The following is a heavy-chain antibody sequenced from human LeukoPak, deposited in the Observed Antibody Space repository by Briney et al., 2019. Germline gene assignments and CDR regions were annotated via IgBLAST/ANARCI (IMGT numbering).Heavy chain of an antibody. Sequence: PSETLSPTCTVSGGSVSSGSYYWSWIRQPPGKGLEWIAFIYYSGSANYNPSLKSRVTISVDTSKNQFSLKLSSVTTADTAVYYCARGRDYYDTSAGYWGQGTLVTVSS. CDR1: GGSVSSGSYY. CDR3: ARGRDYYDTSAGY. D-gene: IGHD3-22*01. V-gene: IGHV4-61*01. CDR2: IYYSGSA. J-gene: IGHJ4*02.